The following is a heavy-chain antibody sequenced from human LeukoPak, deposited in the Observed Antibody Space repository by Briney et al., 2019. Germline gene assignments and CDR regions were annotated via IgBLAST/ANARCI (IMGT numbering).Heavy chain of an antibody. CDR2: IYSGGST. Sequence: PGGSVRLSCAASGFTVSSNYMSWVRQAPGKGLEWVSVIYSGGSTYYADSVKGRFTTSRDNSKNTLYLQMNSLRAEDTAVYYCAASRRAFNFDYWGQGTLVTVSS. V-gene: IGHV3-66*02. J-gene: IGHJ4*02. CDR1: GFTVSSNY. CDR3: AASRRAFNFDY.